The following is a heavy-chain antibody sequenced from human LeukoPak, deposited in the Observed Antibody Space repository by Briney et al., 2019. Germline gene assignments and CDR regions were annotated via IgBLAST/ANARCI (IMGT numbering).Heavy chain of an antibody. Sequence: PSETLSLTCTVSGGSISSSYGGWIRQHAGKGLTWIGRVYTSGSTNYNYNPSLKSRLTMSVDTSKNQFSLKLSSVTAADTAVYYCARDPNSALWGQGTLVTVSS. CDR2: VYTSGST. D-gene: IGHD2-21*01. CDR1: GGSISSSY. J-gene: IGHJ4*02. CDR3: ARDPNSAL. V-gene: IGHV4-4*07.